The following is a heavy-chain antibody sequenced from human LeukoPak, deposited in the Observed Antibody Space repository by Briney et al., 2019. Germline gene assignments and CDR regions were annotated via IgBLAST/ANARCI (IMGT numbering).Heavy chain of an antibody. V-gene: IGHV4-4*02. CDR2: IYHSGST. CDR1: GGSISTSNW. Sequence: PSGTLSLTCAVPGGSISTSNWWSWVRQPPGKGLEWIGEIYHSGSTNYNPSLKSRVTISVDKSKNQFSLKLSSVTAADTAVYYCARKTYDSSGLIPHPGVFDIWGQGTMVTVSS. D-gene: IGHD3-22*01. J-gene: IGHJ3*02. CDR3: ARKTYDSSGLIPHPGVFDI.